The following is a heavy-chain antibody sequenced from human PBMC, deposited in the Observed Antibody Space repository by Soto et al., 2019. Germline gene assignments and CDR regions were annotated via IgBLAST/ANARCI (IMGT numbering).Heavy chain of an antibody. V-gene: IGHV3-33*01. CDR3: ARDHGGQWLAVQYYFDY. D-gene: IGHD6-19*01. J-gene: IGHJ4*02. Sequence: QVQLVESGGGVVQPGRSLRLSCAASGFTFSSYGMHWVRQAPGKGLEWEAVIWYDGSNKYYADSVKGRFTISRDNSKNTLYLQMNSPRAEDTAVYYCARDHGGQWLAVQYYFDYWGQGTLVTVSS. CDR1: GFTFSSYG. CDR2: IWYDGSNK.